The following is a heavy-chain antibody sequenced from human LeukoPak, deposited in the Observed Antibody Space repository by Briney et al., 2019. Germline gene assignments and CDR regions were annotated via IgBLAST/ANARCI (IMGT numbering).Heavy chain of an antibody. CDR1: GYTFTGYY. J-gene: IGHJ4*02. Sequence: GASVKVSCKASGYTFTGYYMHWVRQAPGQGLEWMGWINPNSGGTNYAQKFRGRVTMTRDTSISTAYMELSRLRSDDTAVYYCAYTYYDFWSGFIWGQGTLVTVSS. D-gene: IGHD3-3*01. V-gene: IGHV1-2*02. CDR2: INPNSGGT. CDR3: AYTYYDFWSGFI.